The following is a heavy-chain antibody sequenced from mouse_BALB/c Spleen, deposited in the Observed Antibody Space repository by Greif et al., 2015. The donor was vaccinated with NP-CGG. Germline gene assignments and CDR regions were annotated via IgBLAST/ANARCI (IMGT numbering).Heavy chain of an antibody. J-gene: IGHJ4*01. CDR3: ATAYYRFYAMDY. V-gene: IGHV5-17*02. D-gene: IGHD2-14*01. CDR2: ISSGSSTI. CDR1: GFTFSSFG. Sequence: EVKLVESGGGLVQPGGSRKLSCAASGFTFSSFGMHWVRQAPEKGLEWVAYISSGSSTIYYADTVKGRFTISRDNPKNTLFLQMTSLRSEDTAMYYCATAYYRFYAMDYWGQGTSVTVSS.